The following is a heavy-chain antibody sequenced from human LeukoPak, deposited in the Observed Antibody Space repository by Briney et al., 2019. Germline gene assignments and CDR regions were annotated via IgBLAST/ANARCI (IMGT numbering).Heavy chain of an antibody. D-gene: IGHD3-22*01. CDR3: ARASTHYDSSGYYYYYYGMDV. Sequence: GGSLRLSCAASGFTFSSYAMSWVRQAPGKGLEWVSAISGSGGSTYYADSVKGRFTISRDNSKNTLYLQMNSLRAEDTAVYYCARASTHYDSSGYYYYYYGMDVWGQGTTVTVSS. CDR2: ISGSGGST. V-gene: IGHV3-23*01. CDR1: GFTFSSYA. J-gene: IGHJ6*02.